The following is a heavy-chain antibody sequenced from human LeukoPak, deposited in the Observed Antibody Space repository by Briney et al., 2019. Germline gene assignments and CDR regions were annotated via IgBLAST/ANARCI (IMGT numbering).Heavy chain of an antibody. CDR3: ARDLAAAGRGRTTDY. Sequence: GGSLRLSCAASGFTFSSYWMHWVRQAPGKGLVWVSRINSDGSSTSYADSVKGRFTISRDNAKNTLYLQMNSLRAEDTAVYYCARDLAAAGRGRTTDYWGQGTLVTVSS. V-gene: IGHV3-74*01. CDR1: GFTFSSYW. J-gene: IGHJ4*02. D-gene: IGHD6-13*01. CDR2: INSDGSST.